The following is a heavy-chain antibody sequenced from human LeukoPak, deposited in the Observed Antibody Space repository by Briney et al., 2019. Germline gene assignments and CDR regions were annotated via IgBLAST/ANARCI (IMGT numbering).Heavy chain of an antibody. V-gene: IGHV3-30*03. D-gene: IGHD3-3*01. J-gene: IGHJ4*02. Sequence: GGSLRLSCAASGFTFSSYGMHWVRQAPGKGLEWVAVISSDGSDKYYADSVKGRFTISRDNANTLYLQMNGLRAEDTAVYYCVRGTAFWNGVDYWGQGTLVTVSS. CDR1: GFTFSSYG. CDR3: VRGTAFWNGVDY. CDR2: ISSDGSDK.